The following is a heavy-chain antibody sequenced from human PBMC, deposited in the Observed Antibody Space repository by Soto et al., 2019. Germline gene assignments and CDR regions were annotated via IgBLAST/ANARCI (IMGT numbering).Heavy chain of an antibody. Sequence: GEAHKNSCKGSGDSFINYWIGWVRQLTGKGLGWMGLVYPGDCDTGYSPSFQGRVTISADKSISTAYLQWSSLKASDTAMYYCARRLPYNFWSGSAAFNIWGQGTMVTVSS. CDR1: GDSFINYW. CDR3: ARRLPYNFWSGSAAFNI. D-gene: IGHD3-3*01. CDR2: VYPGDCDT. V-gene: IGHV5-51*01. J-gene: IGHJ3*02.